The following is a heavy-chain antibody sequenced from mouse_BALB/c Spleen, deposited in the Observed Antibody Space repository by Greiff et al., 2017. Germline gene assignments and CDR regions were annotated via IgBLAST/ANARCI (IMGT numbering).Heavy chain of an antibody. CDR3: ARGTTVVDYYAMDY. CDR1: GYTFTSYT. V-gene: IGHV1-4*01. D-gene: IGHD1-1*01. J-gene: IGHJ4*01. Sequence: QVQLQQSGAELARPGASVKMSCKASGYTFTSYTMHWVKQRPGQGLEWIGYINPSSGYTNYNQKFKDKATLTADKSSSTAYMQLSSLTSEDSAVYYCARGTTVVDYYAMDYWGQGTSVTVSS. CDR2: INPSSGYT.